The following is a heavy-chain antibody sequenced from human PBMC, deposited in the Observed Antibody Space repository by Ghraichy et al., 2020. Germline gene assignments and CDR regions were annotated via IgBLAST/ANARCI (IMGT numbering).Heavy chain of an antibody. CDR2: IYYSGST. D-gene: IGHD3-3*01. CDR3: AGVLTYYDFWSGYLPDAFDI. J-gene: IGHJ3*02. Sequence: GSLRLSCTVSGGSISSYYWSWIRQPPGKGLEWIGYIYYSGSTNYNPSLKSRVTISVDTSKNQFSLKLSSVTAADTAVYYCAGVLTYYDFWSGYLPDAFDIWGQGTMVAVSS. V-gene: IGHV4-59*01. CDR1: GGSISSYY.